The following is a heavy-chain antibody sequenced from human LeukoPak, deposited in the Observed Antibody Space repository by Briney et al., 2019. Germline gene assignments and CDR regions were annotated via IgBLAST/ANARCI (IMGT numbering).Heavy chain of an antibody. Sequence: NPPETLSLTCTVSGGSISSDYWTWIRQFPGKGLEWIGFIYDSGSTNYNPSLKSRVTMSIDTSKNQFSLRLSSVTAADTAVYYCARESTVSLDYWGQGTLVTVSS. V-gene: IGHV4-59*01. CDR2: IYDSGST. D-gene: IGHD4-11*01. J-gene: IGHJ4*02. CDR1: GGSISSDY. CDR3: ARESTVSLDY.